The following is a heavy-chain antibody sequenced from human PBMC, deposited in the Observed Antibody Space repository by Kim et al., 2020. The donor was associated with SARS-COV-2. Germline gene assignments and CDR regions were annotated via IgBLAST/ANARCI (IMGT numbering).Heavy chain of an antibody. V-gene: IGHV3-48*03. Sequence: GGSLRLSCAASGFTFSSYEMNWVRQAPGKGLEWVSYISSSGSTIYYADSVKGRFTISRDNAKNSLYLQMNSLRAEDTAVYYCARGHTAMVYYYGMDVWGQGTTVTVSS. CDR3: ARGHTAMVYYYGMDV. CDR1: GFTFSSYE. D-gene: IGHD5-18*01. CDR2: ISSSGSTI. J-gene: IGHJ6*02.